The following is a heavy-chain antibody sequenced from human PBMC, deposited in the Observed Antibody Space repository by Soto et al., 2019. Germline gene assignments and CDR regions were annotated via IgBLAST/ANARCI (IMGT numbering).Heavy chain of an antibody. CDR3: ARGFYPYSIGYWVYYYHGMDC. J-gene: IGHJ6*02. D-gene: IGHD3-22*01. Sequence: PSEPISLTSAVYRRSFSRYYWSWIRQAPGKRLESLGEINRNGSINVNPSPKSRVTISVQTXKNQISLKLSSVTAADTAVYYCARGFYPYSIGYWVYYYHGMDCRGQGSTVSVSS. CDR1: RRSFSRYY. V-gene: IGHV4-34*01. CDR2: INRNGSI.